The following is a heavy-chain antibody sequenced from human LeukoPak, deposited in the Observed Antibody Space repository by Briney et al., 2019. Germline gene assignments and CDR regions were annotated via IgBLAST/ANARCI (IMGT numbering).Heavy chain of an antibody. CDR2: ISDYNGNT. Sequence: ASVKVSCKSSGYTFTSYGISWVRQAPGQGLERMGWISDYNGNTNYAQKLQGRVTMTTDTSTTAAYMELRSLRSDDTAVYYCARGRRNYRAFDIWGQGTMVTVSS. D-gene: IGHD4-11*01. V-gene: IGHV1-18*01. CDR1: GYTFTSYG. CDR3: ARGRRNYRAFDI. J-gene: IGHJ3*02.